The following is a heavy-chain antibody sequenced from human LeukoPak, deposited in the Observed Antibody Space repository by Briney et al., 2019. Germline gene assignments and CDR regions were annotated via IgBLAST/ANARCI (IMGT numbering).Heavy chain of an antibody. CDR2: ITHGGQI. V-gene: IGHV3-21*01. CDR3: ARDDRYGSGTLGKGFDP. Sequence: GGSLRLSCVASGFIFTSFGMNWVRKAPGKGLEWVSSITHGGQIYYADSVKGRFTISRDNTKNSVYLQMDNLRDDDTAVYFCARDDRYGSGTLGKGFDPWGQGTLVSVSS. CDR1: GFIFTSFG. J-gene: IGHJ5*02. D-gene: IGHD3-10*01.